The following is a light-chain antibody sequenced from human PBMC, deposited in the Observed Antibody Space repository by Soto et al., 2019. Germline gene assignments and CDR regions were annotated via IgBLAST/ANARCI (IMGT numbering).Light chain of an antibody. CDR2: EVS. CDR3: CSYAGSSTNWV. Sequence: QSALTQPASVSGSPGQSITISCTGTSSDVGSYNLVSWYQQHPGKAPKLMIYEVSKRPSGVSNRFSGSKSGNTASLTISGLQAEDDADYYCCSYAGSSTNWVFGGGTKVTVL. V-gene: IGLV2-23*02. J-gene: IGLJ3*02. CDR1: SSDVGSYNL.